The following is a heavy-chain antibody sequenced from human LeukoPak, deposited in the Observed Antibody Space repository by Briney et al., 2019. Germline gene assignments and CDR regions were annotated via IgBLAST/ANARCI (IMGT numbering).Heavy chain of an antibody. CDR2: TYYRSKWYN. CDR3: ARVRRRDGYNYGEYYFDY. D-gene: IGHD5-24*01. CDR1: GDSVSSNSAA. Sequence: SQTLSLTCAISGDSVSSNSAAWNWLRQSPSRGLEWLGRTYYRSKWYNDYAVSVKSRITINPDTSKNQFSLQLNSVTPEDTAVYYCARVRRRDGYNYGEYYFDYWGQGTLVTVSS. V-gene: IGHV6-1*01. J-gene: IGHJ4*02.